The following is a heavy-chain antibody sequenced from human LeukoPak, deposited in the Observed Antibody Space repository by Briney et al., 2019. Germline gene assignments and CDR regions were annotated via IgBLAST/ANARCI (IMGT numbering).Heavy chain of an antibody. V-gene: IGHV3-33*01. CDR2: IWYDGTKK. J-gene: IGHJ4*02. D-gene: IGHD3-16*02. CDR1: GFTFSNHG. CDR3: ARDRAVRYFDY. Sequence: GGSLSLSCAASGFTFSNHGMHWVRQAPGKGLEWVALIWYDGTKKYYADSVKGRLTISRDNSKNTLYLEMNSLRAEDTAVYYCARDRAVRYFDYWGQGTLVTVSS.